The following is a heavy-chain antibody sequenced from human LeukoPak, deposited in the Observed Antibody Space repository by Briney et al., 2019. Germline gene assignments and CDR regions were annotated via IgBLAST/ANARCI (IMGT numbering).Heavy chain of an antibody. V-gene: IGHV3-11*01. D-gene: IGHD5-18*01. Sequence: GGSPRLSCAAFGFTFSDYYMSWIRQAPGKGLEWVSYISSSGSTIYYADSVKGRFTISRDNAKNSLYLQMNSLRAEDTAVYYCAREPPLTSGYSYGYGGYWGQGTLVTVSS. CDR2: ISSSGSTI. CDR1: GFTFSDYY. J-gene: IGHJ4*02. CDR3: AREPPLTSGYSYGYGGY.